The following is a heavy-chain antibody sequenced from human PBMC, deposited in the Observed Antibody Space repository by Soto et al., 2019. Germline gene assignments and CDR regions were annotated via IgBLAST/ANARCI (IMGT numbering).Heavy chain of an antibody. J-gene: IGHJ6*02. CDR3: AQADIVVVVAARGMYV. CDR2: IIPIFGTA. Sequence: ASVKVCCKASGGTFSSYAISWVRQAPGQGLEWMGGIIPIFGTANYAQKFQGRVTITADESTSTAYMELSSLRSEDTAVYYCAQADIVVVVAARGMYVWGQGTTVTVSS. CDR1: GGTFSSYA. D-gene: IGHD2-15*01. V-gene: IGHV1-69*13.